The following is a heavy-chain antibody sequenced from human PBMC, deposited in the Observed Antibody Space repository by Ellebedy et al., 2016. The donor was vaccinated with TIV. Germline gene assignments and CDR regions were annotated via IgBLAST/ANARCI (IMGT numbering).Heavy chain of an antibody. V-gene: IGHV5-51*01. Sequence: GESLNISCKGSGYSFTSHWIGFVRQTPWKGLEWFGIIYPGDSDTRYSPSFQGQVTISADKSISIAYMQWSSLKASDTAMYYCARRGSGDTPDYWGQGTQVTVSS. CDR1: GYSFTSHW. CDR2: IYPGDSDT. D-gene: IGHD3-10*01. CDR3: ARRGSGDTPDY. J-gene: IGHJ4*02.